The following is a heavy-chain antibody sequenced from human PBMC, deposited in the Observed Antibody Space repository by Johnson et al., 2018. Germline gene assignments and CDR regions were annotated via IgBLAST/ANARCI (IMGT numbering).Heavy chain of an antibody. V-gene: IGHV3-33*01. Sequence: VQLVETGGGVVQPGRSLRLSCAASGFTFSSYGMHWVRQAPGKGLEWVAVIWYDGSNKYYADSVKGRFTISRDNSKNTLHLQMNSLRAEDTAVYYCARDVKTAYYYDSSGYTDAFDIWGQGTMVTVSS. CDR2: IWYDGSNK. CDR3: ARDVKTAYYYDSSGYTDAFDI. CDR1: GFTFSSYG. D-gene: IGHD3-22*01. J-gene: IGHJ3*02.